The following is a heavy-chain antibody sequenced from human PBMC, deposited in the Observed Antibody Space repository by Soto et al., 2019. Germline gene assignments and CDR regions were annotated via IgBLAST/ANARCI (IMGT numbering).Heavy chain of an antibody. V-gene: IGHV3-21*06. CDR1: GFTFSRYS. J-gene: IGHJ4*02. CDR3: ARVAY. CDR2: ISSGGNTK. Sequence: EVQLVESGGGLVKPGGSLRLSCVASGFTFSRYSINWFRQAPGKGLEWVLSISSGGNTKSYANSVKGRFTISRDNAKNSLYLEMNSLRPEATAVYYCARVAYWGQGTLVTVSS.